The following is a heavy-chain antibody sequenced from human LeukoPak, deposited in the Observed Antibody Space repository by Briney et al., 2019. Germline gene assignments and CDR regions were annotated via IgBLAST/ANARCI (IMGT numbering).Heavy chain of an antibody. Sequence: SETLSLTCTVSGGSISSSSYYWGWIRQPPGNGLEWIASIYYSGSTYYNPSLKSRVTISVDTSKNQFSLKLSSVTAADTAVYYCARPLKGGETRDYWGQGILVTVSS. CDR1: GGSISSSSYY. V-gene: IGHV4-39*01. D-gene: IGHD3-16*01. CDR3: ARPLKGGETRDY. CDR2: IYYSGST. J-gene: IGHJ4*02.